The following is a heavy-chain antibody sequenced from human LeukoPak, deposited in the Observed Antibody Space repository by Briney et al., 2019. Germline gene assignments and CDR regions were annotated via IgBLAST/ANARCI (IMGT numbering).Heavy chain of an antibody. J-gene: IGHJ6*02. V-gene: IGHV1-2*02. Sequence: VASVKVSCKASGYTFTGYYMHWVRQAPGQGLEWMGWINPNSGGTNYAQKFQGRVTMTRDTSISTAYMELSRLRSDDTAVYYCARGRGVAATPYYYYYGMDVWGQGTTVTVSS. CDR1: GYTFTGYY. D-gene: IGHD2-15*01. CDR3: ARGRGVAATPYYYYYGMDV. CDR2: INPNSGGT.